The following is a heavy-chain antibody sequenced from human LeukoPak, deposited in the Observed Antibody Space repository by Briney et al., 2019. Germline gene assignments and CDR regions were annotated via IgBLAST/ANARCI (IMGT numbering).Heavy chain of an antibody. CDR3: ARERQDTVIHSGAFDI. CDR2: IASDGSHT. D-gene: IGHD2-21*02. J-gene: IGHJ3*02. V-gene: IGHV3-30-3*01. CDR1: GFTFSNYF. Sequence: GGSLRLSCAASGFTFSNYFMHWVRQAPGKGLEWVSDIASDGSHTYYVQSVKGRFTISRDNSKNTLYLQRTSLGPENTAVYFGARERQDTVIHSGAFDIWGQGKMVTVSS.